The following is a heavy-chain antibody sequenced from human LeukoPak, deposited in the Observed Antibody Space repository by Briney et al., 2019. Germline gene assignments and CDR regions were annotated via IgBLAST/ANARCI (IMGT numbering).Heavy chain of an antibody. CDR1: GYTFIDHY. D-gene: IGHD3-22*01. CDR2: IDPDTGDT. V-gene: IGHV1-2*02. J-gene: IGHJ4*02. CDR3: ARAGHNSNSGGYDF. Sequence: GASVKVSCKPSGYTFIDHYLHWVRQAPGQGLESLGWIDPDTGDTNDPQKVQGRVTMSRDTSSSTAYMQLNRLRSDDTAVYYCARAGHNSNSGGYDFWGLGTLVTVSS.